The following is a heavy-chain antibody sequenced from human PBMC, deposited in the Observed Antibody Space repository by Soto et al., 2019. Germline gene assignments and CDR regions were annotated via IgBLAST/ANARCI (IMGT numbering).Heavy chain of an antibody. CDR1: GFTFSSYS. CDR3: ARGTSAGNIYYYYYMDV. V-gene: IGHV3-48*01. J-gene: IGHJ6*03. D-gene: IGHD6-13*01. Sequence: GGSLRLSCAASGFTFSSYSMNWVRQAPGKGLEWVSYISSSSTIYYADSVKGRFTISRDNAKNSLYLQMNSLRAEDTAVYYCARGTSAGNIYYYYYMDVWGKGTTVTVSS. CDR2: ISSSSTI.